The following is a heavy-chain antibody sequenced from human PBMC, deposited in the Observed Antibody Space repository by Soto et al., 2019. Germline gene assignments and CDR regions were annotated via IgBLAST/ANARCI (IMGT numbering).Heavy chain of an antibody. D-gene: IGHD6-19*01. CDR1: GFTFTNHG. CDR3: ARHRSGWREGDY. J-gene: IGHJ4*02. CDR2: ISAENGNT. Sequence: QVQVVQSGAEVKQPGASVKVSCKASGFTFTNHGISWVRQAPGQGLEWMAWISAENGNTNHAQKFQGRVTMSIDTSTSTAYMELTSLRSDDTAVYYCARHRSGWREGDYWGQGTLVTVSS. V-gene: IGHV1-18*04.